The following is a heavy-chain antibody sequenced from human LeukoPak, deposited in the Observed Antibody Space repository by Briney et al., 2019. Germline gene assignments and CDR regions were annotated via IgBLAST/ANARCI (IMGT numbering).Heavy chain of an antibody. CDR3: AKDRLSSGWYYFDY. CDR1: GFTFDDYA. J-gene: IGHJ4*02. CDR2: ISWNSGSI. Sequence: GGSLRLSCAASGFTFDDYAMHWVRQAPGKGPEWVSGISWNSGSIGYADSVKGRFTISRDNAKNSLYLQMNSLRAEDTALYYCAKDRLSSGWYYFDYWGQGTLVTVSS. D-gene: IGHD6-19*01. V-gene: IGHV3-9*01.